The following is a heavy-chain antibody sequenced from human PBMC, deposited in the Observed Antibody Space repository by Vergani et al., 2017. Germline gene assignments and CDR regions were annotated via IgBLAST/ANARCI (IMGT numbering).Heavy chain of an antibody. Sequence: QVQLVQSGAEVKKPGSSVKVSCKTSGGTFKSNTFSWVRQAPGQGLEWMGGIIPIFGTADYAQDFQGRLSITADESTSTVYMELSSLRSDDTAVYYCTRGWYYDSIAYWAYWGQGTLVTVSS. D-gene: IGHD3-22*01. J-gene: IGHJ4*02. V-gene: IGHV1-69*01. CDR3: TRGWYYDSIAYWAY. CDR1: GGTFKSNT. CDR2: IIPIFGTA.